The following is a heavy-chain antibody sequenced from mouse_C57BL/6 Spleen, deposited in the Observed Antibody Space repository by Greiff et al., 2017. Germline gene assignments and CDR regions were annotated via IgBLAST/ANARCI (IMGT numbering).Heavy chain of an antibody. CDR2: IYPGSGST. D-gene: IGHD1-1*01. Sequence: VKLQESGAELVKPGASVKMSCKASGYTFTSYWITWVKQRPGQGLEWIGDIYPGSGSTNYNEKFKSKATLTVDTSSSTAYMQLSSLTSEDSAVYYCARPGGSSYRDYWGQGTSVTVSS. CDR3: ARPGGSSYRDY. J-gene: IGHJ4*01. CDR1: GYTFTSYW. V-gene: IGHV1-55*01.